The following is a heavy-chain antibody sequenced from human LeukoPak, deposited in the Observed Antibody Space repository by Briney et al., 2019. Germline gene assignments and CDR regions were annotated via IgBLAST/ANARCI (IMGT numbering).Heavy chain of an antibody. CDR3: ATREHYSSSHDAFDI. CDR2: IWYGGSNK. V-gene: IGHV3-33*08. J-gene: IGHJ3*02. Sequence: GGSLRLSCAASGFTFSSYGMHWVRQAPGKGLEWVAVIWYGGSNKYYADSVKGRFTISRDNSKNTLYLQMNSLRAEDTAVYYCATREHYSSSHDAFDIWGQGTMVTVSS. CDR1: GFTFSSYG. D-gene: IGHD6-6*01.